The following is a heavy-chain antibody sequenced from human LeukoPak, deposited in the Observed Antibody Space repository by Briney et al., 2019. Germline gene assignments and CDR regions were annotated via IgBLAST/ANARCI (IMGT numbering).Heavy chain of an antibody. D-gene: IGHD6-19*01. CDR3: ARDLGHSSGWYASDY. J-gene: IGHJ4*02. V-gene: IGHV4-59*01. CDR2: IYYSGST. Sequence: NTSETLSLTCTVSGGSISSYYWSWLRQPPGKGLEGIGYIYYSGSTNYNPSLKSRVTISVDTSKNQFSLKLSSVTAADTAVYYCARDLGHSSGWYASDYWGQGTLVTVSS. CDR1: GGSISSYY.